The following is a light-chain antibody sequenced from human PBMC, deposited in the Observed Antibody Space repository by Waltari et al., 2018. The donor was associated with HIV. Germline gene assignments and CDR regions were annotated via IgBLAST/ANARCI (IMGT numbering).Light chain of an antibody. CDR1: QSVSSRS. CDR2: GAS. V-gene: IGKV3-20*01. CDR3: QQYGTSPRT. J-gene: IGKJ1*01. Sequence: EIVLTQSPGTLSLSPGERATLSCRASQSVSSRSLAWYQQRPGQAPKLLISGASIRATGIPDRFSGSGSGTDFTLTISRLEPEDFAVYYCQQYGTSPRTFGQGTKVEIK.